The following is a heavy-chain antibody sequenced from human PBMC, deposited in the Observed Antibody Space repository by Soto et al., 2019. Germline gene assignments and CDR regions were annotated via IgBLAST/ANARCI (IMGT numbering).Heavy chain of an antibody. Sequence: SETLSLTCAVSGGSISGGSYYWSWIRQPPGKGLEWIGYIYYSGSTNYNPSLKSRVTISVDTSKNQFSLKLSSVTAADTAVYYCASRGTGDFLFDYWGQGTLVTVSS. CDR3: ASRGTGDFLFDY. D-gene: IGHD4-17*01. CDR1: GGSISGGSYY. J-gene: IGHJ4*02. CDR2: IYYSGST. V-gene: IGHV4-61*01.